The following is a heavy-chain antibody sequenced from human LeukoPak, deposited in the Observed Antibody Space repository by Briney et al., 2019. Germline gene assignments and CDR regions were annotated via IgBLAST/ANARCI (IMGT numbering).Heavy chain of an antibody. J-gene: IGHJ5*02. D-gene: IGHD3-10*01. CDR2: ISGSGGST. CDR1: GFTFSSYA. Sequence: PGGSLRLSCAASGFTFSSYAMSWVRQAPGKGLEWVSTISGSGGSTYYADSVKGRFTISRDNSKNTLYLQMNSLRAEDTAVYYCARGAGLYGSGSYYTKNNWFDPWGQGTLVTVSS. V-gene: IGHV3-23*01. CDR3: ARGAGLYGSGSYYTKNNWFDP.